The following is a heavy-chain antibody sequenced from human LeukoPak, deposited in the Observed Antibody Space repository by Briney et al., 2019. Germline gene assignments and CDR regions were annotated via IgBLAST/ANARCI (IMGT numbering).Heavy chain of an antibody. CDR2: INANSGTT. V-gene: IGHV3-43*02. J-gene: IGHJ4*02. CDR3: AKDKALGYCSAGSCLYLDY. CDR1: GFAFSVYA. Sequence: GGSLRLSCTASGFAFSVYAMSWLRQPLGKGLEWVSTINANSGTTSYAASVRGRFTISRDNSKNSLYLQMNSLRSEDTAFYYCAKDKALGYCSAGSCLYLDYWGQGTLVTVSS. D-gene: IGHD2-15*01.